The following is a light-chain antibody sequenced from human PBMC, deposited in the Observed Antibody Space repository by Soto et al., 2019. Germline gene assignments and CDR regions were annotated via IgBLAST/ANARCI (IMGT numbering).Light chain of an antibody. V-gene: IGKV3-11*01. CDR3: QQRSNWRVT. Sequence: EIVLTQSPATLSLSPGERATLSCRASQSVNIYLAWYQQKPGQAPRLLIYDASNRATGIPARFSGSGSGTDFNLNISSLEPEDIAVYYCQQRSNWRVTFGGGTKVDIK. CDR1: QSVNIY. J-gene: IGKJ4*01. CDR2: DAS.